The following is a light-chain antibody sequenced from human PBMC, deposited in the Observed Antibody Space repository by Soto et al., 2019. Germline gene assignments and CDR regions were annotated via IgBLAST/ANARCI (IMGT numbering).Light chain of an antibody. J-gene: IGLJ1*01. CDR1: ISDFVVYNY. V-gene: IGLV2-14*01. Sequence: QSVLTQPASVSGSPGQSITISCTGTISDFVVYNYVSWYQQHPGKAPKLMIYGVSNRPSGVSNRFSGSKSGNTASLTISGLQADDEADYYCSSHTISSAPQAFGTGTRSPS. CDR2: GVS. CDR3: SSHTISSAPQA.